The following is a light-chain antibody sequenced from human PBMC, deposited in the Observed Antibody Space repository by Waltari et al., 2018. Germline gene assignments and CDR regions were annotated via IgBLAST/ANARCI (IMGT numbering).Light chain of an antibody. CDR3: QQYGSPYT. Sequence: EIVLTQSPGTLSLSPGEQATLACRASQTVSNNFLAWYQQKPGQAPRLLIYGASSRASGIPDRFSGSGSGTDFTLTISRLEPEDFAVYHCQQYGSPYTFGQGTKLEIK. J-gene: IGKJ2*01. V-gene: IGKV3-20*01. CDR2: GAS. CDR1: QTVSNNF.